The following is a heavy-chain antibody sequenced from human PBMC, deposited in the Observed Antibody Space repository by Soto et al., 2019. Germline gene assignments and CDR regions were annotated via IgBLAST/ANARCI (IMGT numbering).Heavy chain of an antibody. V-gene: IGHV4-31*03. Sequence: KLSETLSLTCTVSGGSISSGGYYWSWIRQHPGKGLEWIGYIYYSGSTYYNPSLKSRVTISVDTSKNQFSLKLSSVTAADTAVYYCASSYDSRRGYLYYFDYWGQGTLVTVSS. CDR2: IYYSGST. J-gene: IGHJ4*02. CDR1: GGSISSGGYY. D-gene: IGHD3-22*01. CDR3: ASSYDSRRGYLYYFDY.